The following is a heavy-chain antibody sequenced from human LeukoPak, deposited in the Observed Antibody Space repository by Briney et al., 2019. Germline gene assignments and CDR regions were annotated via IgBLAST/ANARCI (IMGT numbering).Heavy chain of an antibody. CDR1: GFTFSSYA. Sequence: GGSLRLSCAASGFTFSSYAMSWVRQAPGKGLEWVSAISGSGGSTYYADSVKGRFTISRDNSKNTLYLQMDSLRAEDTAVYYCARLSIAARPTDYWGQGTLVTVSS. J-gene: IGHJ4*02. CDR2: ISGSGGST. CDR3: ARLSIAARPTDY. V-gene: IGHV3-23*01. D-gene: IGHD6-6*01.